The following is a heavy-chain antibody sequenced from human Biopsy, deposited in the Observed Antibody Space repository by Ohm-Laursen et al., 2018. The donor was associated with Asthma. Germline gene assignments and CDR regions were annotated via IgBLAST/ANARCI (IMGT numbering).Heavy chain of an antibody. Sequence: SETLSLTCTVSGGSINNFYWSWIRQPPGKGLESIGHVYYSGSTNYNPSLKSRVTISIDASKNQFSLELTSVTAADTAVYYCARGVDRVTGLLDHFDSWGQGTLVTVSS. CDR2: VYYSGST. D-gene: IGHD2-21*02. CDR3: ARGVDRVTGLLDHFDS. J-gene: IGHJ4*02. CDR1: GGSINNFY. V-gene: IGHV4-59*01.